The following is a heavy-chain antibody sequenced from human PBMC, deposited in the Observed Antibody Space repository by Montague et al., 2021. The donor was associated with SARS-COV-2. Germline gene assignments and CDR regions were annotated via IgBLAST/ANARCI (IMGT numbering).Heavy chain of an antibody. CDR1: GYDFTRYW. V-gene: IGHV5-10-1*01. D-gene: IGHD2-21*02. CDR2: INPADSQT. CDR3: ARSQHCGSDCYFAY. J-gene: IGHJ4*02. Sequence: QSGAEVKKSGESLRISCRGSGYDFTRYWISWVRQMPGKGLEWMGRINPADSQTNYSLSFQGQVTISVDKSITTAYLQWSSLTPSDTAIYYCARSQHCGSDCYFAYWGQGSMVTVSS.